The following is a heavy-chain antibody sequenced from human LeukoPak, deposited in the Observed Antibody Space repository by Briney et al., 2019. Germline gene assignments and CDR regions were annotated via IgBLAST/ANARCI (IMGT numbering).Heavy chain of an antibody. CDR2: MNPNSANT. CDR3: ATYSSSWSLDYFDY. Sequence: ASVKVSCKASGYTFTSYDINWVRQATGQGLEWMGWMNPNSANTGYAQKFQGRVTITRNTSISTTYMELSSLRFEDTAVYYCATYSSSWSLDYFDYWGQGTLVTVSS. V-gene: IGHV1-8*03. CDR1: GYTFTSYD. D-gene: IGHD6-13*01. J-gene: IGHJ4*02.